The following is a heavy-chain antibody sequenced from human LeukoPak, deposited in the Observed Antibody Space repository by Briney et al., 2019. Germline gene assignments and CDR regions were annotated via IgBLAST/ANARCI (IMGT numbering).Heavy chain of an antibody. CDR2: IYSGGST. CDR3: AREAFESYIDY. V-gene: IGHV3-66*01. J-gene: IGHJ4*02. CDR1: GFTVSSNY. Sequence: PGGSLRLSCAASGFTVSSNYMSWVRQAPGKGLKWVSVIYSGGSTYYADSVKGRFTISRDNSKNTLYLQMNSLRAEDTAVYYCAREAFESYIDYWGQGTLVTVSS.